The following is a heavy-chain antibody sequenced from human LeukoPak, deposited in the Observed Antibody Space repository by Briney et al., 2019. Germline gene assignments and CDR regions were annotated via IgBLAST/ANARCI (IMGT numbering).Heavy chain of an antibody. V-gene: IGHV3-48*01. CDR2: ITTGSRTI. CDR1: GFTFSTKS. J-gene: IGHJ4*02. D-gene: IGHD6-19*01. Sequence: GGSLRLSCAAYGFTFSTKSMNWVRQAPGKGLEWVSYITTGSRTIYYADSVKGRFTISRDNAKNSLYLQMNSLRAEDTAVYYCARDLLAVAGTAHFDYWGQGTLVTVSS. CDR3: ARDLLAVAGTAHFDY.